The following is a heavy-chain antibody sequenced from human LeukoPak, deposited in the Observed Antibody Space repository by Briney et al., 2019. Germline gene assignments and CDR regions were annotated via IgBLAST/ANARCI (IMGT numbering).Heavy chain of an antibody. Sequence: GGSLRLSCAASGFTFSSYAMNWGRQAPGKGLEWVSAISGRGDSTYYADSVKGRFTISRDNSKNTLYLQMNSLRAEDTAVYYCAKYLGYCSSTSCYNWFDPWGQGTLVTVSS. CDR3: AKYLGYCSSTSCYNWFDP. D-gene: IGHD2-2*01. CDR2: ISGRGDST. V-gene: IGHV3-23*01. J-gene: IGHJ5*02. CDR1: GFTFSSYA.